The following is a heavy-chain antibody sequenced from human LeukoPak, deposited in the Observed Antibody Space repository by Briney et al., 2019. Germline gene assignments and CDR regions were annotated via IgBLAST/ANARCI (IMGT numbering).Heavy chain of an antibody. V-gene: IGHV4-39*01. CDR3: ARHDGRSGGTMGALDS. Sequence: SETLSLTCTASGGSISSGSHHWGWFRQSPGKGLEWIGSIYDSRTIYYNPSLNSRVTIPAVTSKNQFSLQLNSVTAADTAVYYCARHDGRSGGTMGALDSWGQGSLVTVSS. J-gene: IGHJ4*02. CDR1: GGSISSGSHH. CDR2: IYDSRTI. D-gene: IGHD4-23*01.